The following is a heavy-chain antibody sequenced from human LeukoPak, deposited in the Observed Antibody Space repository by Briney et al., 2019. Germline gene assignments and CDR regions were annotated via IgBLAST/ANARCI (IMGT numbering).Heavy chain of an antibody. V-gene: IGHV4-4*07. Sequence: SETLSLTCTVSGGSISSYYWSWIRQPAGKGLEWIGRIYISGSTNYNPSLKSRVTMSVDTSKNQFSLKLSSVTAADTAVYYCARGDYVWGSYRTEMDVWGRGTTVTISS. CDR2: IYISGST. CDR3: ARGDYVWGSYRTEMDV. CDR1: GGSISSYY. J-gene: IGHJ6*04. D-gene: IGHD3-16*02.